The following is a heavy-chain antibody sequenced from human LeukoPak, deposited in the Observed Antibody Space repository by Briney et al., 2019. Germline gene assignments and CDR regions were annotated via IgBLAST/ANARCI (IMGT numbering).Heavy chain of an antibody. D-gene: IGHD7-27*01. CDR1: GGSISTGDYY. V-gene: IGHV4-39*01. CDR2: IRYSGTS. CDR3: ARQLGRSLWTFDF. J-gene: IGHJ4*02. Sequence: SETLSLTCTVSGGSISTGDYYCGWIRKSPGKGLEWIGSIRYSGTSYYNPSLKSRVTLSVDTSKNQFSLKLSSVTPAADTTVYYCARQLGRSLWTFDFWGQGTLVTVSS.